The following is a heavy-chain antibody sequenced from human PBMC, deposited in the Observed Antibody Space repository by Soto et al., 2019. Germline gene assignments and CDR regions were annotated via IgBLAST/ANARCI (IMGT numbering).Heavy chain of an antibody. CDR1: GYTFTSYG. CDR3: ASGMVVGASSTDFDY. Sequence: ASVKVSCKASGYTFTSYGISWLRQAPGQGLEWMGWISAYNGNTNYAQKLQGRVTMTTDTSTSTAYMELRSLRSDDTAVYYCASGMVVGASSTDFDYWGQGTLVPVS. V-gene: IGHV1-18*01. D-gene: IGHD1-26*01. CDR2: ISAYNGNT. J-gene: IGHJ4*02.